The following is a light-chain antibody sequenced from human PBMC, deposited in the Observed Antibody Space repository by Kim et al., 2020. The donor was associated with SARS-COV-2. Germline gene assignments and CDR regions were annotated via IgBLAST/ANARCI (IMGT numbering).Light chain of an antibody. CDR2: GAT. Sequence: PGEGSTVCCRGRRSVSRDFVGWYQQKRGQAPRMCIYGATRRVSGIADRVSGSGSGGDCTRTIGRRGAEDVAVYYCQQYGRAPLTFGGGAKGDIK. J-gene: IGKJ4*01. V-gene: IGKV3-20*01. CDR3: QQYGRAPLT. CDR1: RSVSRDF.